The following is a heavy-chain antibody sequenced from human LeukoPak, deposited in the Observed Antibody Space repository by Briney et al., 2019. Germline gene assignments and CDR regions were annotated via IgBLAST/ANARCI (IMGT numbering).Heavy chain of an antibody. D-gene: IGHD3-10*01. Sequence: NSSQTLSLTCTVSGGSISSGNYYWSWIRQPPGKGLEWIGYLYNSGGTYYNPSLKSRVTISVDTSKNQFSLKLSSVTAADTAVYYCARERIYFGSGGYYYGMDVWGKGTTVTVSS. CDR2: LYNSGGT. J-gene: IGHJ6*04. V-gene: IGHV4-30-4*01. CDR3: ARERIYFGSGGYYYGMDV. CDR1: GGSISSGNYY.